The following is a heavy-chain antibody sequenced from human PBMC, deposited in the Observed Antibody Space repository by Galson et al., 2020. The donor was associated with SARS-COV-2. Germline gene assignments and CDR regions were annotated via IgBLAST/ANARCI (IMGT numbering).Heavy chain of an antibody. CDR2: ISYSGST. V-gene: IGHV4-59*08. J-gene: IGHJ3*02. Sequence: SETLSLTCTVSGGSISSYYWSWIRQPPGKGLEWIGYISYSGSTNYNPSLKSRVTISVDTSKNQFSLKLSSVTAADTAVYYCARRRIVGATSAFDIWGQGTMVTVSS. CDR3: ARRRIVGATSAFDI. D-gene: IGHD1-26*01. CDR1: GGSISSYY.